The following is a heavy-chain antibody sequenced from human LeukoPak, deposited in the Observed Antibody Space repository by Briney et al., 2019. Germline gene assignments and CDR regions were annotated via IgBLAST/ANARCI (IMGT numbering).Heavy chain of an antibody. V-gene: IGHV1-18*01. J-gene: IGHJ4*02. Sequence: GASVKVSCKASGYTFTSYGISWVRQAPGQGLEWMGWISAYNGNTNYAQKLQGRVTMTTDTSTSTAYMELRSLRSDDTAVYYCARDTSPTIFGVVLYYFDYWGQGTLVTVSS. D-gene: IGHD3-3*01. CDR2: ISAYNGNT. CDR3: ARDTSPTIFGVVLYYFDY. CDR1: GYTFTSYG.